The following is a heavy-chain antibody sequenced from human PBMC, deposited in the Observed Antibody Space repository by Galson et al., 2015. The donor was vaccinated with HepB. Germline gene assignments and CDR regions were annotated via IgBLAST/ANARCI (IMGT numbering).Heavy chain of an antibody. J-gene: IGHJ1*01. CDR1: GFTFRTYS. V-gene: IGHV3-21*01. D-gene: IGHD2-2*01. Sequence: SLRLSCAASGFTFRTYSLNWVRQAPGKGLEWVSSISATNRYIYYADSVRGRFTISRDNSKNTLYLQMISLRVEDTGVYYCAKDTSPYCSSTSCYEGYFLHWGQGTLVTVSS. CDR2: ISATNRYI. CDR3: AKDTSPYCSSTSCYEGYFLH.